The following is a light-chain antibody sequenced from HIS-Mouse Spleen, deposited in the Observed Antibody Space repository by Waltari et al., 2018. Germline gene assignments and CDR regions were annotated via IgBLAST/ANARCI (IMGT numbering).Light chain of an antibody. CDR1: QGISSA. CDR2: DAY. J-gene: IGKJ4*01. CDR3: QQFNSYPRT. Sequence: AIQLTQSPFSLSASVGDRVTITCRASQGISSALAWYQQKPGKAPKLLIYDAYSLESGVQSRLSGSGSGTDFTLTISSLQPEDFATYYCQQFNSYPRTFGGGTKVEIK. V-gene: IGKV1-13*02.